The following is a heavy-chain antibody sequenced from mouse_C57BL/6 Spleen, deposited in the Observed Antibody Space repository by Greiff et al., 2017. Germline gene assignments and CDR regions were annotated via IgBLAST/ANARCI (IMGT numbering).Heavy chain of an antibody. Sequence: EVKLMESGGGLVQPGGSLKLSCAASGFTFSDYYMYWVRQTREKRLEWVAYISNGGGSTYYPDTVKGRFTISRDNAKNTLYLQMSRLKSEDTAMYYCARLTGYYGSSYGYFDVWGTGTTVTVSS. CDR1: GFTFSDYY. V-gene: IGHV5-12*01. CDR3: ARLTGYYGSSYGYFDV. D-gene: IGHD1-1*01. CDR2: ISNGGGST. J-gene: IGHJ1*03.